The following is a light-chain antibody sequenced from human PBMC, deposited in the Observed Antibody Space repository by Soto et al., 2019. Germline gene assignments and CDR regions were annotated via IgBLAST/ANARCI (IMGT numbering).Light chain of an antibody. CDR1: SSDIGRYNY. V-gene: IGLV2-14*03. CDR2: DVV. J-gene: IGLJ2*01. CDR3: SSYTGGSTHVV. Sequence: QSALTQPASVSGSPGQSITISCTGTSSDIGRYNYVSWYQHHPGKAPKLMIYDVVNRPSGVSARFSGSKSDNTASLTISGLQAEDEADYYCSSYTGGSTHVVFGGGTKVTVL.